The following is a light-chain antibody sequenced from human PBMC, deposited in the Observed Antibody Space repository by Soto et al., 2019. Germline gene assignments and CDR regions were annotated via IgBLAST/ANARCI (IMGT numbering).Light chain of an antibody. J-gene: IGLJ2*01. Sequence: QSALTQPASVSGSPGQSITISCTGTSSDAGGYNYVSWYQQHPGKAPKLMIYEVSNRPSGVSNRFPGSKSGNTASLTISGLQAEDEADYYCSSYTSSSTVVFGGGTKVTVL. CDR3: SSYTSSSTVV. CDR1: SSDAGGYNY. V-gene: IGLV2-14*01. CDR2: EVS.